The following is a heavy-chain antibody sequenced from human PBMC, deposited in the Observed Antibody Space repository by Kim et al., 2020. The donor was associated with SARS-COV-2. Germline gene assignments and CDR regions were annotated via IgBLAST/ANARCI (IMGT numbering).Heavy chain of an antibody. Sequence: GGSLRLSCAASGFTFSSYWMSWVRQAPGKGLEWVANIKQDGSEKYYVDSVKGRFTISRDNAKNSLYLQMNSLRAEDTAVYYCARVDSSSWDPFYYYYYGMDVWGQGTTVTVSS. J-gene: IGHJ6*02. D-gene: IGHD6-13*01. CDR1: GFTFSSYW. CDR3: ARVDSSSWDPFYYYYYGMDV. CDR2: IKQDGSEK. V-gene: IGHV3-7*01.